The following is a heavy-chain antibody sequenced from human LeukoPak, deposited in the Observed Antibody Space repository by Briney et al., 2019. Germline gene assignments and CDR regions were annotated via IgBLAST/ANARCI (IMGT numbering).Heavy chain of an antibody. CDR3: AKDRCSNGVGCYYYYMDV. CDR2: ISGYNGNT. CDR1: GYTFTSYG. D-gene: IGHD2-8*01. J-gene: IGHJ6*03. Sequence: ASVKVSCKASGYTFTSYGISWVRQAPGKGLEWMGWISGYNGNTNYAQKLQGRVTMTTDTSTSTVYMELRSLRSDDTAVYYCAKDRCSNGVGCYYYYMDVWGKGTTVTISS. V-gene: IGHV1-18*01.